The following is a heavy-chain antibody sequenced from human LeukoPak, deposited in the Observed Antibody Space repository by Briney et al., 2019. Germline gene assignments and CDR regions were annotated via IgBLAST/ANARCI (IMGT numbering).Heavy chain of an antibody. Sequence: ASVKVSCKASGYTFTSYDINWVRQATGQGLEWMGWISAYNGNTNYAQKLQGRVTMTTDTSTSTAYMELRSLRSDDTAVYYCARSTRGYGGNTIDYWGQGTLVTVSS. D-gene: IGHD4-23*01. J-gene: IGHJ4*02. CDR3: ARSTRGYGGNTIDY. CDR1: GYTFTSYD. CDR2: ISAYNGNT. V-gene: IGHV1-18*01.